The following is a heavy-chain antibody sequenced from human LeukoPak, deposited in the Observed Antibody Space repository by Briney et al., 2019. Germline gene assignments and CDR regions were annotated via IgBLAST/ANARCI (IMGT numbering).Heavy chain of an antibody. Sequence: PGRSLRLSCAASGFTFSSYAMHWVRQAPGKGLEWVAVISYDGSNKYYADSVKGRFTISRDNSKNTLYLQMNSLRAEDTAVYYCAREGSIGELLPVDYWGQGTLVTVSS. J-gene: IGHJ4*02. CDR3: AREGSIGELLPVDY. V-gene: IGHV3-30-3*01. D-gene: IGHD3-10*01. CDR1: GFTFSSYA. CDR2: ISYDGSNK.